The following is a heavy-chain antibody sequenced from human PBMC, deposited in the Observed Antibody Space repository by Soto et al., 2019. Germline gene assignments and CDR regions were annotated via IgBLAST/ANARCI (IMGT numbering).Heavy chain of an antibody. V-gene: IGHV4-34*01. CDR1: GWSFSGYY. Sequence: SETLSLTCAFYGWSFSGYYWSWIRQPPGKGLEWIGEINHSGSTNYNPSLKSRVTISVDTSKNQFSLKLSSVTAADTAVYYCARSAPYCGGDCYPNWFDPWGQGTLVTVSS. CDR3: ARSAPYCGGDCYPNWFDP. D-gene: IGHD2-21*02. CDR2: INHSGST. J-gene: IGHJ5*02.